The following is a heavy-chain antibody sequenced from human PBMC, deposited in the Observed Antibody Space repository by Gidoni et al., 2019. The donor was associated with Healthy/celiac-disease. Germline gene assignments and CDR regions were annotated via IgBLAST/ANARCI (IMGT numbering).Heavy chain of an antibody. Sequence: EVQLVESGGGLVQPGGSLKLSCAASGFTFSGSAMHWVRQASGKGLEWVGRIRSKANGYATAYAASVKGRFTISRDDSKNTAYLQMNSLKTEDTAVYYCTRLPGIAVAGTDYWGQGTLVTVSS. CDR2: IRSKANGYAT. J-gene: IGHJ4*02. CDR1: GFTFSGSA. V-gene: IGHV3-73*02. CDR3: TRLPGIAVAGTDY. D-gene: IGHD6-19*01.